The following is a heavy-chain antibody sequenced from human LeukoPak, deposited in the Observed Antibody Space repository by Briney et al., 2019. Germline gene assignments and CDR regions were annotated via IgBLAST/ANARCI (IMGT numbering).Heavy chain of an antibody. CDR2: IIPILGIA. J-gene: IGHJ4*02. CDR1: GGTFSSYA. CDR3: ARKGGDEHFDY. V-gene: IGHV1-69*04. D-gene: IGHD2-21*02. Sequence: PSVKVSFKASGGTFSSYAISWVRQAPGQGLEWMGRIIPILGIANYAQKFQGRVTITADKSTSTAYMELSSLRSEDTAVYYCARKGGDEHFDYWGQGTLVTVSS.